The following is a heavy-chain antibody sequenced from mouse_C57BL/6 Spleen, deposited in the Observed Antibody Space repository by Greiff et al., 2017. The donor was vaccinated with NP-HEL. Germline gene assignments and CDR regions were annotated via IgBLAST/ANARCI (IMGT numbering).Heavy chain of an antibody. Sequence: LVESGPELVKPGASVKISCKASGYAFSSSWMNWVKQRPGKGLEWIGRIYPGDGDPNYNGKFKGQATLTADKSSSTAYMQLSSLTSEDSAVYFCARVTYYSNYVDWYFDVWGTGTTVTVSS. CDR3: ARVTYYSNYVDWYFDV. D-gene: IGHD2-5*01. J-gene: IGHJ1*03. CDR2: IYPGDGDP. V-gene: IGHV1-82*01. CDR1: GYAFSSSW.